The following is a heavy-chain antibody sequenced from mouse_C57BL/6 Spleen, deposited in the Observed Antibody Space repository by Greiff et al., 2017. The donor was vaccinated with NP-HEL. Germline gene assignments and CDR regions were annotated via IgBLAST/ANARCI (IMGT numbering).Heavy chain of an antibody. CDR1: GYSFTGYF. V-gene: IGHV1-20*01. CDR2: INPYNGDT. CDR3: ARSAFYGNSMDY. J-gene: IGHJ4*01. D-gene: IGHD2-10*01. Sequence: VQLKQSGPELVKPGDSVKISCKASGYSFTGYFMNWVMQSHGKSLEWIGRINPYNGDTFYNPKFKGKATLTVDKSSSTAHMELRSLTSEDSAVYYCARSAFYGNSMDYWGQGTSVTVSS.